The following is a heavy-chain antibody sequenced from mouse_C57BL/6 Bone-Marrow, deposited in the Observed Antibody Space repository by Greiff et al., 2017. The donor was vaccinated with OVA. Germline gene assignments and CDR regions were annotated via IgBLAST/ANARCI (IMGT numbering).Heavy chain of an antibody. Sequence: QVQLQQPGAELVMPGASVKLSCKASGYTFTSYWMHWVKQRPGQGLEWIGEIDPSDSYTNYHQKFKGKSTLTVDKSSSTAYMQLSSLTSEDSAVYYCARLKAIYYDYALYYAMDYWGQGTSVTVSS. J-gene: IGHJ4*01. D-gene: IGHD2-4*01. V-gene: IGHV1-69*01. CDR2: IDPSDSYT. CDR1: GYTFTSYW. CDR3: ARLKAIYYDYALYYAMDY.